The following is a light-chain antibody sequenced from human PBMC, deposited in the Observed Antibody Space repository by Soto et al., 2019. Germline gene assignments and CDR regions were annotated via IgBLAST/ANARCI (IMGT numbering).Light chain of an antibody. CDR1: SSHIGSNT. CDR3: AAWDDSLDVYV. Sequence: QSVLTQPPSASWTPGQRVTISCSGSSSHIGSNTVNWYQHLPGTAPKLLIYSNNQRPSGVPDRFSGSKSGTSASLAISGLQSEDEADYYCAAWDDSLDVYVFGTGTKVTVL. CDR2: SNN. J-gene: IGLJ1*01. V-gene: IGLV1-44*01.